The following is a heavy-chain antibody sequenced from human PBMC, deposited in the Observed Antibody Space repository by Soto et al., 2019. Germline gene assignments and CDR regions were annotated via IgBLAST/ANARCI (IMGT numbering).Heavy chain of an antibody. D-gene: IGHD1-26*01. CDR2: IWHDGSEK. V-gene: IGHV3-33*01. Sequence: QSGGSLRLSCAVSGFTFSFFGMHWVRQAPGKGLEWVAVIWHDGSEKYYTDSVKGRFTISRDNSKNTLYLHMNSLRAEDTAFYYCARDAPSGNYKVLDFDYWGQGTLVTVS. CDR1: GFTFSFFG. J-gene: IGHJ4*02. CDR3: ARDAPSGNYKVLDFDY.